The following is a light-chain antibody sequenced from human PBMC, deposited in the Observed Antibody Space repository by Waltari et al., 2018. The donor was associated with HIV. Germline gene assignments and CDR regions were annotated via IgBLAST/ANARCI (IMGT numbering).Light chain of an antibody. CDR3: SSYAGSNNLV. J-gene: IGLJ3*02. Sequence: SALTQPPSASGSPGQSVTISCTGTSNNVGGYNYVSWYQQHPGKAPKLMIYEVSKRPSGVPDRFSGSKSGNTASLTVSRLQAEDEADYYCSSYAGSNNLVFGGGTKLTVL. V-gene: IGLV2-8*01. CDR1: SNNVGGYNY. CDR2: EVS.